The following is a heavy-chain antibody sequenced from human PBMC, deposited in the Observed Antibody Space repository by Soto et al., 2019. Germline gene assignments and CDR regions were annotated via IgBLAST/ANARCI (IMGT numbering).Heavy chain of an antibody. Sequence: EVQLVESGGGLVQPGGSLRLSCAASGFTVSSNYMSWVRQAPGKGLEWVAVIYSGGSTYNADSVKGRFTISRHNSKNTLYLQMNSLRAEDTAVYYCARGPGGGFVDYWGLGTLVTVSS. V-gene: IGHV3-53*04. CDR1: GFTVSSNY. D-gene: IGHD2-15*01. CDR2: IYSGGST. CDR3: ARGPGGGFVDY. J-gene: IGHJ4*02.